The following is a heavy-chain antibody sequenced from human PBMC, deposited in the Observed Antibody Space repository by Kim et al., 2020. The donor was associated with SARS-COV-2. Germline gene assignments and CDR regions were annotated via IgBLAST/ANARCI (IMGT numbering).Heavy chain of an antibody. CDR1: GFTFGNYW. CDR3: ARGGLHGDYTPGSY. CDR2: IKQDGSEN. Sequence: GGSLRLSCAASGFTFGNYWMSWVRQAPGKGLEWVANIKQDGSENYYVDSVKGRFTISRDNAKNSLSLQMNSLRAEDTALYYCARGGLHGDYTPGSYWGQGTLVIVSS. D-gene: IGHD4-17*01. V-gene: IGHV3-7*01. J-gene: IGHJ4*02.